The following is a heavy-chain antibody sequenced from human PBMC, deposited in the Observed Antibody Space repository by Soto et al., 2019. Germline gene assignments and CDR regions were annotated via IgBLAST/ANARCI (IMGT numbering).Heavy chain of an antibody. D-gene: IGHD3-3*01. CDR1: GGSFSGYY. Sequence: PSETLSLTCAVYGGSFSGYYWSWIRQPPGKGLEWIGEINHSGSTNYNPSLKSRVTISVDTSKNQFSLKLSSVTAADTAVYYCARRGFFGVVTFDYWGQGTLVTVSS. CDR3: ARRGFFGVVTFDY. V-gene: IGHV4-34*01. CDR2: INHSGST. J-gene: IGHJ4*02.